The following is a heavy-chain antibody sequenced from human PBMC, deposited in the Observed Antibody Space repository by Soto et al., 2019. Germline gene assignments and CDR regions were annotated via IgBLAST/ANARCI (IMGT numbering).Heavy chain of an antibody. CDR1: GFTFSTAV. V-gene: IGHV3-30*03. J-gene: IGHJ3*02. CDR3: AREEFTSGRCGGFDT. D-gene: IGHD6-19*01. Sequence: QVQLVESGGDVVQPGKSLTVSCAASGFTFSTAVLHWVRQAPGRGLEWVAGISHDGRATFYIDSVKDRFIISRDNSKHTVFLEMNSLRPEDSAVYFCAREEFTSGRCGGFDTWGKGNMVIVSS. CDR2: ISHDGRAT.